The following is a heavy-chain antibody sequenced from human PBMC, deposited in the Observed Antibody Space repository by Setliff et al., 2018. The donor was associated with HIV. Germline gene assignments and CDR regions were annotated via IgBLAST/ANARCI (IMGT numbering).Heavy chain of an antibody. CDR1: GDTFTTYA. V-gene: IGHV1-3*01. CDR3: ARRADWFDL. J-gene: IGHJ5*02. CDR2: INAGNGDT. Sequence: GASVKVSCKASGDTFTTYALHWVRQAPGQRLEWMGWINAGNGDTKSSQKFQGRVTITRDTSASTAYMELSSLRSEDTAVYFCARRADWFDLWGQGTLVTVSS.